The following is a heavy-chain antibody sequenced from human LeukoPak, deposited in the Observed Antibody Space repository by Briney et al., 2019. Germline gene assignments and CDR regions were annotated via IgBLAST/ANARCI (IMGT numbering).Heavy chain of an antibody. CDR3: ARDPGIAAAGTVGYFDS. Sequence: GGSLRLSCAASGFTFSNYWMTWVRQAPGKGLEWVANIKQDGSEKYYVDSMKGRFTISRDNAMNSLYLQMNSLRVEDTAVYYCARDPGIAAAGTVGYFDSWGQGILVTVSS. CDR2: IKQDGSEK. J-gene: IGHJ4*02. V-gene: IGHV3-7*01. CDR1: GFTFSNYW. D-gene: IGHD6-13*01.